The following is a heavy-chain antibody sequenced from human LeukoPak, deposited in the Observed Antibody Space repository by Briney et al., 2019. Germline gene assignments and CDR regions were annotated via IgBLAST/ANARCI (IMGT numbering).Heavy chain of an antibody. CDR3: ARSPTTVTTKNWFDP. D-gene: IGHD4-17*01. V-gene: IGHV4-61*01. J-gene: IGHJ5*02. CDR1: GGSISSGSYY. Sequence: PSQTLSLTCTVSGGSISSGSYYWSWIRQPPGKGLEWIGYIYYSGSSGSTNYNPSLKSRVTISVDTSKNQFSLKLSSVTAADTAVYYCARSPTTVTTKNWFDPWGQGTLVTVSS. CDR2: IYYSGSSGST.